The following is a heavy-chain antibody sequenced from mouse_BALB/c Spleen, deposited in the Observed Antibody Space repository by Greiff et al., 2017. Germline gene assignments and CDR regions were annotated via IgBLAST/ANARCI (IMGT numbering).Heavy chain of an antibody. CDR3: NPRSSYDAMDY. J-gene: IGHJ4*01. D-gene: IGHD1-1*01. Sequence: EVQLQESGAELVRSGASVKLSCTASGFTFTDYYMHWVKQRPEQGLEWIGWIDPENGDTEYAPKFQGKATMTADTSSNTAYLQLSSLTSEDTAVYYCNPRSSYDAMDYWGQGTSVTVSS. CDR1: GFTFTDYY. CDR2: IDPENGDT. V-gene: IGHV14-4*02.